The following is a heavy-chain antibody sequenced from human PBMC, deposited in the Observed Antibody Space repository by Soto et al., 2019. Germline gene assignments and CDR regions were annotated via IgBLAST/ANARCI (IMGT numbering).Heavy chain of an antibody. CDR1: GDSITNIRW. Sequence: QVQLQESGPGLMKPSGTLSLTCTVSGDSITNIRWWSWVRQPPGESLQWIGEDFHSGTANYNRSLKSRVTISPHTSKNQFSLMLTSVTAADTTGYYCAIASAENIVVGGYYLDSWGQGTLVTVSS. V-gene: IGHV4-4*02. CDR3: AIASAENIVVGGYYLDS. CDR2: DFHSGTA. J-gene: IGHJ4*02. D-gene: IGHD2-15*01.